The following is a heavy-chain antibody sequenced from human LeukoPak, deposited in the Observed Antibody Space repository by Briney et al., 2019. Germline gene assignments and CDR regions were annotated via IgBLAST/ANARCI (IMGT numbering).Heavy chain of an antibody. CDR1: GYTLTELS. Sequence: ASVKVSCKVSGYTLTELSMRWVRQAPGKGLEWMGGFDPEDGETIYAQKFQGRVTMTEDTSTDTAYMELSSLRSEDTAVYYCATDSRVATIPRYWGQGTLVTVSS. V-gene: IGHV1-24*01. D-gene: IGHD5-12*01. CDR2: FDPEDGET. J-gene: IGHJ4*02. CDR3: ATDSRVATIPRY.